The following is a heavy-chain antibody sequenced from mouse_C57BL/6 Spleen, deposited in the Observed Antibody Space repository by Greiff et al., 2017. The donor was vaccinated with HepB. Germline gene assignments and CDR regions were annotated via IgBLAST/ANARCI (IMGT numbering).Heavy chain of an antibody. Sequence: SGPELVKPGASVKMPCKASGYTFTDYNMHWVKQSHGKSLEWIGYINPNNGGTSYNQKFKGKATLTVNKSSSTAYMELRSLTSEDSAVYYCARGYLYFDYWGQGTTLTVSS. CDR2: INPNNGGT. CDR1: GYTFTDYN. V-gene: IGHV1-22*01. CDR3: ARGYLYFDY. J-gene: IGHJ2*01. D-gene: IGHD5-1*01.